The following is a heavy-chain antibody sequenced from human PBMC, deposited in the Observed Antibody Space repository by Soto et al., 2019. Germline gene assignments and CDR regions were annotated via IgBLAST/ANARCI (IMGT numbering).Heavy chain of an antibody. CDR1: EVTFSTYP. Sequence: EVQLLESGGGLVQPGGSLRLSCAASEVTFSTYPMTWVRQAPGKGLEWVSSICRDGGCTSYADSVKGRFTISRDNSKNTLYLQTNRLRAEDTEVYYCVKTATRICVWGQGTTVNVSS. J-gene: IGHJ6*02. D-gene: IGHD2-21*02. CDR3: VKTATRICV. V-gene: IGHV3-23*01. CDR2: ICRDGGCT.